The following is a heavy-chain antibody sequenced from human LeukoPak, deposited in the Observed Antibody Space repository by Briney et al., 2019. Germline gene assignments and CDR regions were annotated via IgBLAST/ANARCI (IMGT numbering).Heavy chain of an antibody. V-gene: IGHV3-7*01. Sequence: PGGSLRLSCAASGFTFSSNWMSWVRQAPGKGLEWVGNIKQDGSEKYYVDSVKGRFTISRYNAKNSLYLQMNSLRAEDTALYYCATSQTTSGRYGNAFDIWGQGTMVTVS. J-gene: IGHJ3*02. CDR1: GFTFSSNW. CDR2: IKQDGSEK. CDR3: ATSQTTSGRYGNAFDI. D-gene: IGHD6-19*01.